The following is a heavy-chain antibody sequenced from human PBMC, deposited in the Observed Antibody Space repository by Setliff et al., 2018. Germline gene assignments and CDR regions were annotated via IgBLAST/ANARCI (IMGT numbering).Heavy chain of an antibody. J-gene: IGHJ6*02. CDR1: GGSISDNNW. D-gene: IGHD6-13*01. CDR2: IYHSGSA. V-gene: IGHV4-4*02. Sequence: SETLSLTCAVSGGSISDNNWWSWVRQPPGKGLEWIGEIYHSGSANYNPSLKSRVTISVDTSKNQFSLKLSSVTAADTAVYYCARQQQLVIGSTAYYYYGMDVWGQGTTVTVSS. CDR3: ARQQQLVIGSTAYYYYGMDV.